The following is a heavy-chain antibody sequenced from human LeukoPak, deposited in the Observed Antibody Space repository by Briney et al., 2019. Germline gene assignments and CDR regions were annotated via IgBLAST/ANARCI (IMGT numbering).Heavy chain of an antibody. CDR2: INHSGST. J-gene: IGHJ4*02. D-gene: IGHD3-9*01. V-gene: IGHV4-34*01. Sequence: SETLSLTCAVYGGSFSGYYWSWIRQPPGKGLEWIGEINHSGSTNYNPSLKSRATISVDTSKNQFSLKLSSVTAADTAVYYCARGQELRYFDWLRRYYFDYWGQGTLVTVSS. CDR3: ARGQELRYFDWLRRYYFDY. CDR1: GGSFSGYY.